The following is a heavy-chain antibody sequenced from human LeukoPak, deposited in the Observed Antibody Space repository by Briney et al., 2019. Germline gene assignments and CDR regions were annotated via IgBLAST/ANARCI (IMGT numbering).Heavy chain of an antibody. D-gene: IGHD1-14*01. CDR1: GGSISSGTYY. CDR2: IYHSGST. Sequence: SETLSLTCTVSGGSISSGTYYWAWIRQPPGKGLEWIGTIYHSGSTYYNPSLKSRVTISVNTSKNQFSLNLTSLTAADTAVYYCARDRKYYYHMDVWGKGTTVTVSS. J-gene: IGHJ6*03. V-gene: IGHV4-39*07. CDR3: ARDRKYYYHMDV.